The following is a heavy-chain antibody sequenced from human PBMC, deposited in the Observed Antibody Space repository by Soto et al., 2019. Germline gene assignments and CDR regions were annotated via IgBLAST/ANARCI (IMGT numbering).Heavy chain of an antibody. D-gene: IGHD3-3*01. CDR2: IYYSAST. Sequence: SETLWRTCIASGGSISSYYWSWIRLLPGNGLEWIGQIYYSASTNYNPSLKSRVTISVDTSKNQFSLKLSSVTAAETAVYYCTRASGDLWSGPTQEYSRFDPWGPGNRVTVAS. CDR1: GGSISSYY. CDR3: TRASGDLWSGPTQEYSRFDP. V-gene: IGHV4-59*01. J-gene: IGHJ5*02.